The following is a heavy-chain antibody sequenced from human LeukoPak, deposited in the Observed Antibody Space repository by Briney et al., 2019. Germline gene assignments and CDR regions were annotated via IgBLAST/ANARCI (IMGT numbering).Heavy chain of an antibody. CDR2: IIPILGIA. D-gene: IGHD3-22*01. J-gene: IGHJ4*02. CDR3: ARTYDSSGYYTAPIDY. CDR1: GYPFTSYG. V-gene: IGHV1-69*04. Sequence: SLKVSCKASGYPFTSYGISWVGQAPGQGLDWMGRIIPILGIANYAQKFQGRVTITADKSTSTAYMELSSLRSEDTAVYYCARTYDSSGYYTAPIDYWGQGTLVTVSS.